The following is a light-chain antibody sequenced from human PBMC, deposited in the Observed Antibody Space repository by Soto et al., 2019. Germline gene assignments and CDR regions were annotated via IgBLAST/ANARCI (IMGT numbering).Light chain of an antibody. CDR3: SSYTTTSTWV. Sequence: QSALIQPASVSGSPGQSITISCTGTITDVGSSNYVSWYKQHPGKAPKLMIYDVSNRPSGVSNRFSGSKSGNTASLTISGLQAEDEADYYCSSYTTTSTWVFGGGTKLTVL. CDR2: DVS. J-gene: IGLJ2*01. V-gene: IGLV2-14*01. CDR1: ITDVGSSNY.